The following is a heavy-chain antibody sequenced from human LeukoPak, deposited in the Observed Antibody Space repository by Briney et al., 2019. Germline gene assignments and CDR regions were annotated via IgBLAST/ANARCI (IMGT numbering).Heavy chain of an antibody. D-gene: IGHD3-22*01. J-gene: IGHJ4*02. CDR3: ATHTYDSSGYYFVY. CDR2: ISYSGTT. V-gene: IGHV4-39*01. Sequence: SDTLSLTCTVSGGSISSSTYYWGWIRRPPGKGLEWFGSISYSGTTYYNPSLKSQVTVSVETSKNQFSLKLSSVTAADTAVYYCATHTYDSSGYYFVYWGQGTLVTVSS. CDR1: GGSISSSTYY.